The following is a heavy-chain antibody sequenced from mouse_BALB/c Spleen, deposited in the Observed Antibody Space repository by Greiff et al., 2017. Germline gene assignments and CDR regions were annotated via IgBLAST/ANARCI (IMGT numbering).Heavy chain of an antibody. V-gene: IGHV1S81*02. CDR3: TGADGDFMAD. CDR2: INPSNGGT. Sequence: QVHLLQSGAELVKPGASVKLSCTASGYTFTSYYMYWVMQRPGQGLEWFGEINPSNGGTNFNEKFKSKTTLTVDKSSSTAYMQLSSLTSEDSAVDYCTGADGDFMADWGQGTLVTVSA. CDR1: GYTFTSYY. J-gene: IGHJ3*01. D-gene: IGHD2-13*01.